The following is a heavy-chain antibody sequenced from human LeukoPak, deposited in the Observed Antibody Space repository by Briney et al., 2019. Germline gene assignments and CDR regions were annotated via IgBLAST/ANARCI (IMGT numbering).Heavy chain of an antibody. CDR3: ARDLGKTYYDILTGYYHNDYYYYYGMDV. CDR2: IIPIFGTA. V-gene: IGHV1-69*13. CDR1: GGTFSSYA. D-gene: IGHD3-9*01. Sequence: SVKVSCKASGGTFSSYAISWVRQAPGQGLEWMGGIIPIFGTANYAQKLQGRVTITADESTSTAYMELSSLRSEDTAVYYCARDLGKTYYDILTGYYHNDYYYYYGMDVWGQGTTVTVSS. J-gene: IGHJ6*02.